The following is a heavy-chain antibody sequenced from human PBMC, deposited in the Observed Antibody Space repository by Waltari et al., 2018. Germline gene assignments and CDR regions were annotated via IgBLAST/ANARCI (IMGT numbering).Heavy chain of an antibody. CDR2: VWYDGSSK. J-gene: IGHJ4*02. CDR1: GFIFGSFA. D-gene: IGHD2-21*02. V-gene: IGHV3-33*01. CDR3: ARGSGGDWFFPFDS. Sequence: QVQLVESGGGVVHPGRSLRLSCAASGFIFGSFAMHWVRQAPGKGLECVALVWYDGSSKYYADSVKGRFTISRDNSENTVYLQMNSLRDEDTAVYYCARGSGGDWFFPFDSWGQGTLVSVSS.